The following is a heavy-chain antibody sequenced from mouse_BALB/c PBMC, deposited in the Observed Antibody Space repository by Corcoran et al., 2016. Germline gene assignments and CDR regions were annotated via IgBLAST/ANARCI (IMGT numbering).Heavy chain of an antibody. Sequence: QIQLVQSGPELKKPGETVKISCKASGYTFTNYGMNWVKQAPGKGLKWVGWINTYTGEPTYAEDFKGRFAFSLETSASTADLQINNLKNEDTATYFCARFYYDYRDFDYWGQGTTLTVSS. CDR3: ARFYYDYRDFDY. J-gene: IGHJ2*01. CDR1: GYTFTNYG. CDR2: INTYTGEP. V-gene: IGHV9-3-1*01. D-gene: IGHD2-4*01.